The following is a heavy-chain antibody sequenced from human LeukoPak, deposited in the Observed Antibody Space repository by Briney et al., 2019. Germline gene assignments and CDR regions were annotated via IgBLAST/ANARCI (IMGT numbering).Heavy chain of an antibody. J-gene: IGHJ4*02. D-gene: IGHD6-6*01. CDR3: ARTGVLSIAAMYYFDY. V-gene: IGHV4-39*07. CDR1: GGSISSSSYY. CDR2: IYYSGST. Sequence: SETLSLTCTVSGGSISSSSYYWGWIRQPPGKGLEWIGSIYYSGSTYYNPSLKSRVTISVDTSKNQFSLELSSVTAADTAVYYCARTGVLSIAAMYYFDYWGQGTLVTVSS.